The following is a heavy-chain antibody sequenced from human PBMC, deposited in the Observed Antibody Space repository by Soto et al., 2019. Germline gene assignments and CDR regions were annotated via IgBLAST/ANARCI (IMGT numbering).Heavy chain of an antibody. CDR1: GFTFTSSA. V-gene: IGHV1-58*01. CDR3: AAVGVPAIAAADYFDY. Sequence: SVKVSCKASGFTFTSSAVKWVLQARGRRLEWIGWIVVGSGNTNYAQKFQERVTITRDMSTSTAYMELSSLRSEDTAVYYCAAVGVPAIAAADYFDYWGQGTLVTVSS. J-gene: IGHJ4*02. D-gene: IGHD6-13*01. CDR2: IVVGSGNT.